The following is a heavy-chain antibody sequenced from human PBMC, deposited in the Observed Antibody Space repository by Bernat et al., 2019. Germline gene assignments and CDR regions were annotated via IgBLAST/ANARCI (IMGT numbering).Heavy chain of an antibody. V-gene: IGHV3-30*03. CDR1: GFTFSSYG. CDR2: ISYDGSNK. J-gene: IGHJ4*02. CDR3: ARAPTDHFDY. D-gene: IGHD4-17*01. Sequence: QVQLVESGGGVVQPGRSLRLSCAASGFTFSSYGMHWVRQAPGKGLEWVAVISYDGSNKYYADSVKGRFTISRDNSKNTLYLQMNSLRAEDTAVYYCARAPTDHFDYWGQGTLVTVSS.